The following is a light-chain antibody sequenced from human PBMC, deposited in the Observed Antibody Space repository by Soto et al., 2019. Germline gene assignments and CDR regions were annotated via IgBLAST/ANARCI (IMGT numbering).Light chain of an antibody. J-gene: IGKJ1*01. Sequence: EIALTQSPGTLSLSPGERATLSCGASQRVTSNYLAWYQQKPGKPPRLLIFAASTRATGIPERFSGSGSGTDFTLTISSLEPEDFATYYCQHYYTSHKTFGQGTKVDIK. CDR3: QHYYTSHKT. CDR1: QRVTSNY. CDR2: AAS. V-gene: IGKV3-20*01.